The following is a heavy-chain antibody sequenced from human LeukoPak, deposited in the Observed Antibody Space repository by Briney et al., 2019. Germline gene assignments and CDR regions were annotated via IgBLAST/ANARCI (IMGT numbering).Heavy chain of an antibody. J-gene: IGHJ3*02. D-gene: IGHD1-26*01. CDR3: AREVGATNAFDI. Sequence: GGSLRLSCAASGFTFSRYWMSWVRLAPGKGLEWVANIKQDGSEKYYVDTVKGRFTISRDNAKNSLYLQMNSLRAEDTAAYYCAREVGATNAFDIWGQGTMVTVSS. CDR1: GFTFSRYW. V-gene: IGHV3-7*04. CDR2: IKQDGSEK.